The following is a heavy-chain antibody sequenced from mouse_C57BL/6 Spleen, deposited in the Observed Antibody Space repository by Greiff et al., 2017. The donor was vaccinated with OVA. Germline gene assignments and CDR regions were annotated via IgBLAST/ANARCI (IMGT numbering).Heavy chain of an antibody. CDR2: IYPGSGST. D-gene: IGHD1-1*01. Sequence: QVQLQQPGAELVKPGASVKMSCKASGYTFTSYWITWVKQRPGQGLEWIGDIYPGSGSTNYNEKFKSKATLTVDTSSSTAYMQLSSLTSVDSAVYYFARSLITSVGWYFDVWGTGTPGTVSS. CDR1: GYTFTSYW. CDR3: ARSLITSVGWYFDV. V-gene: IGHV1-55*01. J-gene: IGHJ1*03.